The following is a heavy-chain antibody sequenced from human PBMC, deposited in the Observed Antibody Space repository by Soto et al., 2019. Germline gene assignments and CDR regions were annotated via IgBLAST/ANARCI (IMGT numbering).Heavy chain of an antibody. D-gene: IGHD6-13*01. J-gene: IGHJ4*02. CDR3: ARGFSAVVSFDY. Sequence: QVQLVESGGGVVQPGRSLRLSCAASGFTFSSYAMHWVRQAPGKGLEWVAVISYDGSNKYYADSVKGRFTISRDNSKNSLYLQMNSLRAEDTAVYYCARGFSAVVSFDYWGQGTLVTVSS. V-gene: IGHV3-30-3*01. CDR2: ISYDGSNK. CDR1: GFTFSSYA.